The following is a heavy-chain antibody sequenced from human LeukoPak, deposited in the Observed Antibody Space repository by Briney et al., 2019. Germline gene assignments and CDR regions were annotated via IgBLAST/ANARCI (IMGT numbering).Heavy chain of an antibody. CDR2: INHSGST. CDR1: GGSFSGYY. CDR3: ARAPSTYYDFWSGLRYFDY. D-gene: IGHD3-3*01. Sequence: SETLSLTCAVYGGSFSGYYWSWIRQPPGKGLEWIGEINHSGSTNYNPSLKSRVTISVDTSKNQFSLKLNSVTAADTAVYYCARAPSTYYDFWSGLRYFDYWGQGTLVTVSS. J-gene: IGHJ4*02. V-gene: IGHV4-34*01.